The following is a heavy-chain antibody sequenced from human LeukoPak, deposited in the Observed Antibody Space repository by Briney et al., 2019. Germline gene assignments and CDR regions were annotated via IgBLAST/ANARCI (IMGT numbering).Heavy chain of an antibody. CDR2: IYPGDSDT. J-gene: IGHJ4*02. CDR3: ARQGDCSSTSCRHFDY. Sequence: GESLKISCKGSGYSFTSYWIGWVRQMPGKGLEWMGIIYPGDSDTRYSPSFQGQVTISADKSISTAYLQWSSLKASDTAMYYCARQGDCSSTSCRHFDYWGQGTLVTVSS. V-gene: IGHV5-51*01. D-gene: IGHD2-2*01. CDR1: GYSFTSYW.